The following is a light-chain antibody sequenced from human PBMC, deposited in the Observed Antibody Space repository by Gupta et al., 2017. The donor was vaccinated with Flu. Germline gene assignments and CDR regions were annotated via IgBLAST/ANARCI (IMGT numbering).Light chain of an antibody. Sequence: DIVMTQSPDSLAVSLGERATINCKSSQRVLHSSKNKNYLAWYQQKPGQPPKLLIYGASTRESGVPDRFSGSGSGTDFTLTISSLQAEDVAVYYCQQYDSTPWTFGQGTKVEIK. J-gene: IGKJ1*01. CDR3: QQYDSTPWT. CDR2: GAS. V-gene: IGKV4-1*01. CDR1: QRVLHSSKNKNY.